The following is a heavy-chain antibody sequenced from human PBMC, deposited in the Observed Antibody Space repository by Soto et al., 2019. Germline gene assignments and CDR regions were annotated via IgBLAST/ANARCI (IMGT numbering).Heavy chain of an antibody. J-gene: IGHJ6*02. V-gene: IGHV1-69*01. CDR1: GGTFSSYA. D-gene: IGHD5-12*01. CDR3: ARTVSTIHRNYYYYGTDV. CDR2: IIPIFGTA. Sequence: QVQMVQSGAEVKKPGSSVKVSCKASGGTFSSYAISWVRQAPGQGLEWMGGIIPIFGTANYAQKFQGRVTITADESTSTAYMELSSLRSEDTAVYYCARTVSTIHRNYYYYGTDVWVQGTTVTVSS.